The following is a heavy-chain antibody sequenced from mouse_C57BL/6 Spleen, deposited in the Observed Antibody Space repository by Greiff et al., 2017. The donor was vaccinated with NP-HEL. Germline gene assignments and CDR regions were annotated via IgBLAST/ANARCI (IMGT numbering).Heavy chain of an antibody. D-gene: IGHD4-1*01. CDR3: AILTGFFLDY. CDR1: GYTFTDYY. CDR2: INPNNGGT. V-gene: IGHV1-26*01. Sequence: EVKLQQSGPELVKPGASVKISCKASGYTFTDYYMNWVKQSHGKSLEWIGDINPNNGGTSYNQKFKGKATLTVDKSSSTAYMELRSLTSEDSAVYYCAILTGFFLDYWGQGTTLTVSS. J-gene: IGHJ2*01.